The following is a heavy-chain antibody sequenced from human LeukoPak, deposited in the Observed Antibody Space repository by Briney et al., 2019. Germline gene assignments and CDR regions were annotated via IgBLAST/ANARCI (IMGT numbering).Heavy chain of an antibody. CDR1: GGSISSSSYY. CDR3: ARGIPSVAAGTGWYFDL. J-gene: IGHJ2*01. D-gene: IGHD6-13*01. CDR2: IYYSGST. Sequence: KPSETLSLTCTVSGGSISSSSYYWGWIRQPPGKGLEWIGSIYYSGSTYYNPSLKSRVTISVDTSKNQFSLKLSSVTAADTAVYYCARGIPSVAAGTGWYFDLWGRGTLVTVSS. V-gene: IGHV4-39*07.